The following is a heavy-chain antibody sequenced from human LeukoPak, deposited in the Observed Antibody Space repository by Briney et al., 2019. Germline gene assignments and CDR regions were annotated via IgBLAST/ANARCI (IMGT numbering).Heavy chain of an antibody. J-gene: IGHJ4*02. V-gene: IGHV4-39*07. CDR3: ARDSVGQGGY. CDR2: IYYSGST. D-gene: IGHD2-15*01. Sequence: SETLSLTCTVSGGSISSSSYYWGWIRQPPGKGLEWIGSIYYSGSTYYNPSLKSRVTISVDTSKNQFSLKLSSVTAADTAVYYCARDSVGQGGYWGQGTLVTVSS. CDR1: GGSISSSSYY.